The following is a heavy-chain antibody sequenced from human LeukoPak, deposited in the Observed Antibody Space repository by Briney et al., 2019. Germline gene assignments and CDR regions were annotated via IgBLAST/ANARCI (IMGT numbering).Heavy chain of an antibody. Sequence: GGSLRLSCAASGFTVSSNYMSWVRQAPGKGLEWVSVIYSGGSTYYADSVKGRFTISRDNAENTLYLQMNSLRADDTAVYYCAKATGYLLWGQGTLVTVSS. CDR3: AKATGYLL. V-gene: IGHV3-66*01. J-gene: IGHJ4*02. CDR2: IYSGGST. CDR1: GFTVSSNY. D-gene: IGHD1-14*01.